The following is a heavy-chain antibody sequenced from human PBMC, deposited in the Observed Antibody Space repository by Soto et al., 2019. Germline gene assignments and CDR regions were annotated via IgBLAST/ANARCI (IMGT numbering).Heavy chain of an antibody. CDR2: LYNSETT. V-gene: IGHV3-53*02. CDR3: ARDKTQGAGWFDP. J-gene: IGHJ5*02. CDR1: GLEVSYNY. Sequence: EVQLVETGGGLVQPGGSLRLSCAASGLEVSYNYMNWVRQAPGKGLEWVSVLYNSETTYYAESVKGRFTISRDTVKNTVYLEMNNLRVGDTAVYYCARDKTQGAGWFDPWGRGTLVTVSS.